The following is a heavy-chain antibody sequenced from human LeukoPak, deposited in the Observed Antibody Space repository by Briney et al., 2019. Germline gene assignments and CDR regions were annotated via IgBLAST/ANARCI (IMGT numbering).Heavy chain of an antibody. CDR1: GGTFSDYS. D-gene: IGHD5-12*01. Sequence: SETLSLTCAVYGGTFSDYSWNWTRQTPDKGLEWIGEIDHRGSTKYNPSLKSRATISIDTSKKQFSLKLSSVTAADTAVYYCATRLPTDYWGQGTLVTVSS. J-gene: IGHJ4*02. V-gene: IGHV4-34*08. CDR3: ATRLPTDY. CDR2: IDHRGST.